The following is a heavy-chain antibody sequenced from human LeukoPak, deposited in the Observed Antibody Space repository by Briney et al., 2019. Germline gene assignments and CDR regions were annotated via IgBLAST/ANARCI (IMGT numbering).Heavy chain of an antibody. V-gene: IGHV1-2*02. D-gene: IGHD2-8*01. Sequence: ASVKVSCKASGYTFTGYYMHWVRQAPGQGLEWMGWINPNSGGTNYAQKFQGRVTMTRDTSISTAYMELSRLRSDDTAVYYCASGYCTNGVCYRAPGNYYYYYYMDVWGKGTTVTVSS. CDR2: INPNSGGT. CDR3: ASGYCTNGVCYRAPGNYYYYYYMDV. J-gene: IGHJ6*03. CDR1: GYTFTGYY.